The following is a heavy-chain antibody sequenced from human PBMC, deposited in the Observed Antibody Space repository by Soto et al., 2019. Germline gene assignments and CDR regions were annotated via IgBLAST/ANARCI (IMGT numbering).Heavy chain of an antibody. D-gene: IGHD2-21*02. V-gene: IGHV4-59*01. J-gene: IGHJ4*02. Sequence: SETLSLTCAVSGGSISSYYWSWIRQPPGKGLEWIGYIYYSGSTNYNPSLKSRVTISVDTSKNQFSLKLSSVTAADTAVYYCARSIKVTTIDYWGQGTLVTVS. CDR1: GGSISSYY. CDR2: IYYSGST. CDR3: ARSIKVTTIDY.